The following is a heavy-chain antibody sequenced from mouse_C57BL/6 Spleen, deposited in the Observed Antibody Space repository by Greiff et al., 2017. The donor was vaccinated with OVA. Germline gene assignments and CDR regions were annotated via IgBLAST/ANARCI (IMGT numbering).Heavy chain of an antibody. Sequence: VQLQESGAELVKPGASVKISCKASGYAFSSYWMNWVKQRPGKGLEWIGQIYPGDGDTNYNGKFKGKATLTADKSSSTAYMQLSSLTSEDSAVYFCAREVIYYGNYEFAYWGQGTLVTVSA. CDR1: GYAFSSYW. D-gene: IGHD2-1*01. CDR3: AREVIYYGNYEFAY. V-gene: IGHV1-80*01. J-gene: IGHJ3*01. CDR2: IYPGDGDT.